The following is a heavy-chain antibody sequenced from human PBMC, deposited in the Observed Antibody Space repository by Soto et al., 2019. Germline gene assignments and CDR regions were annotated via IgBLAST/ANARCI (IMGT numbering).Heavy chain of an antibody. Sequence: GASVKVSCKASGGTFSSYAISWVRQAPGQGLELMGGIIPIFGTANYAQKFQGRVTITADKSTSTAYMELSSLRSEDTAVYYCARDGQTGTTFHYYYGMDVWGQGTTVTVSS. CDR2: IIPIFGTA. D-gene: IGHD1-7*01. V-gene: IGHV1-69*06. CDR1: GGTFSSYA. CDR3: ARDGQTGTTFHYYYGMDV. J-gene: IGHJ6*02.